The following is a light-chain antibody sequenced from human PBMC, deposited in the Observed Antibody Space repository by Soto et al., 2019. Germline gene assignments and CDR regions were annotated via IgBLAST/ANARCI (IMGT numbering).Light chain of an antibody. CDR3: QQYGSSPRT. Sequence: EIVLTQSPGTLSLSPGERATLSCRASQSVSSSYLAWYQQKPGKAPRLLIYGASSRDTGVPERFRGSGSGTDFTLTISSLEPEDFAVYYCQQYGSSPRTFGQGTTVEIK. J-gene: IGKJ1*01. V-gene: IGKV3-20*01. CDR1: QSVSSSY. CDR2: GAS.